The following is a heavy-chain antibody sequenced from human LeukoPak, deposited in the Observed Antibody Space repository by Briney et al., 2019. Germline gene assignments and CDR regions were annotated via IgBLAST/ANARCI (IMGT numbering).Heavy chain of an antibody. CDR1: GFTFINYW. Sequence: GGSLRLSCAASGFTFINYWMHWVRQAPGEGLVWVSRIYRDGSSTDYADSVKGRFTISRDNAKSTLYLQMNSLRAEDTAVYFCARDGDGYNFDYWGQGTLVTVSS. CDR3: ARDGDGYNFDY. V-gene: IGHV3-74*01. J-gene: IGHJ4*02. D-gene: IGHD5-24*01. CDR2: IYRDGSST.